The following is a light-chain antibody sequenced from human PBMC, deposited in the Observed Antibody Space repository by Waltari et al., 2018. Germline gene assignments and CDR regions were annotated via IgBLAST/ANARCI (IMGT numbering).Light chain of an antibody. J-gene: IGKJ2*01. CDR3: QQFNTVYS. Sequence: EIVMTQSPATLSVSPGEAATLSCRASRPIANNLAWYHQKPGQALRLLIYDASTRATGIPARVSGSWSGTEFTRTITSLQSEDSAVYFCQQFNTVYSFGQGTKLEIK. CDR1: RPIANN. V-gene: IGKV3-15*01. CDR2: DAS.